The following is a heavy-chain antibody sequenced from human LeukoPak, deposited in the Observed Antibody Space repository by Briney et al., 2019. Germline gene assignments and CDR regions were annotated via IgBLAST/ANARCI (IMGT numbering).Heavy chain of an antibody. J-gene: IGHJ4*02. Sequence: GGSLRLSCAASGFTFTNYAMSWVRQSPRKGLEWVSAVSGSGGSTYYSDSVKGRFTVSRDNSQITLYLQMNSLRAEDTAIYYCAKAAIGGYYYDSSGYYFDYWGQGTLVTVSS. CDR3: AKAAIGGYYYDSSGYYFDY. V-gene: IGHV3-23*01. CDR1: GFTFTNYA. D-gene: IGHD3-22*01. CDR2: VSGSGGST.